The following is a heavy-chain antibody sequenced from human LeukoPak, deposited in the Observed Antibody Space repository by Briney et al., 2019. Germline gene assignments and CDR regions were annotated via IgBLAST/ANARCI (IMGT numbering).Heavy chain of an antibody. J-gene: IGHJ3*02. V-gene: IGHV4-59*08. CDR2: IYYSGST. CDR3: ARHLGQYSSGWYFKVFGAFDI. CDR1: GGSISSYY. Sequence: PSETLSLTCTVSGGSISSYYWSWIRQPPGKGLEWIGYIYYSGSTNYNPSLKSRVTISVDTSKNQFSLKLSSVTAADTAVYYCARHLGQYSSGWYFKVFGAFDIWGQGTMVTVSS. D-gene: IGHD6-19*01.